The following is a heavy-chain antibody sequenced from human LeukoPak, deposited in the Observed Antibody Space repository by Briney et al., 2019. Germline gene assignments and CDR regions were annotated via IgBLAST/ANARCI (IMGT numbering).Heavy chain of an antibody. Sequence: GALRLSCAASGFTFSGSAMHWVRQASGKGLEWVGRIRSKPNSYATAYAASVTGRFTISRDDSKNTAYLQMNSLKTEDTAVYYCWSGLDYWGQGILVTVSS. J-gene: IGHJ4*02. D-gene: IGHD3-3*01. V-gene: IGHV3-73*01. CDR2: IRSKPNSYAT. CDR1: GFTFSGSA. CDR3: WSGLDY.